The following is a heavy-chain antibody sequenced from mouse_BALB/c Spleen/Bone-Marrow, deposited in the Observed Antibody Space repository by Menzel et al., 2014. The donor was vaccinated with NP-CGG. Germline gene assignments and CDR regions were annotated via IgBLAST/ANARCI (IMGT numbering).Heavy chain of an antibody. Sequence: VQLQQSGPELMKPGASVKISCKTTGYTFSSYWIEWVKQRPGHVLEWIGEILPGSGNTNYNEKFKGKATFTADTSSNTAYMQLSSQTSEDSAVYYCAREDITTVVEMDYWGQGTSVTVSS. D-gene: IGHD1-1*01. V-gene: IGHV1-9*01. CDR3: AREDITTVVEMDY. J-gene: IGHJ4*01. CDR1: GYTFSSYW. CDR2: ILPGSGNT.